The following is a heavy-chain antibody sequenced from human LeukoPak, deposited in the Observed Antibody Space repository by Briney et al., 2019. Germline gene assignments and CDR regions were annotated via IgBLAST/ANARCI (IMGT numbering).Heavy chain of an antibody. CDR3: ARTVGDDYVWGSLAPGYFDY. V-gene: IGHV4-59*08. CDR2: IYYSGST. CDR1: GGSISSYY. Sequence: AEALSLTCTVSGGSISSYYWSWIRQPPGKGLEGIGYIYYSGSTNYNPSLKSQVTISVATSKTQFSLQLSSVTAADTAVYYCARTVGDDYVWGSLAPGYFDYWGQGTLVTVSS. D-gene: IGHD3-16*01. J-gene: IGHJ4*02.